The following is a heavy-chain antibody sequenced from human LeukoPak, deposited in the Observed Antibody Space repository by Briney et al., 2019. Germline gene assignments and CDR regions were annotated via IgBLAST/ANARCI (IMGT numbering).Heavy chain of an antibody. V-gene: IGHV3-7*01. CDR3: ARSITFGGVIVKLGAFDI. CDR1: GFTFSSYW. CDR2: IKQDGSEK. D-gene: IGHD3-16*02. J-gene: IGHJ3*02. Sequence: GGSLRLSCAASGFTFSSYWMSWVRQAPGKGLEWVANIKQDGSEKYCVDSVKGRFTISRDNAKNSLYLQMNSLRAEDTAVYYCARSITFGGVIVKLGAFDIWGQGTMVTVSS.